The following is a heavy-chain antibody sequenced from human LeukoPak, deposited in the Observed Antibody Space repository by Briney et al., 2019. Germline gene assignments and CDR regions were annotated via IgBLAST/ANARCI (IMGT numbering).Heavy chain of an antibody. J-gene: IGHJ4*02. D-gene: IGHD3-22*01. CDR3: AREVSEGFDF. CDR1: GFTFSGYS. V-gene: IGHV3-21*01. CDR2: FGTRSTSI. Sequence: AGGSLRLSCTASGFTFSGYSMNWIRQAPGKGLEWVSSFGTRSTSIYHAGSVKGRFAISRDNAKNSLYLQMNSLRAEDTALYYCAREVSEGFDFWGQGTLVTVSS.